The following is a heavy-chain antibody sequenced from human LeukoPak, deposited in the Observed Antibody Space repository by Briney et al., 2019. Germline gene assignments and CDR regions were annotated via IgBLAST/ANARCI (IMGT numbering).Heavy chain of an antibody. CDR2: INPNSGGT. D-gene: IGHD1-26*01. Sequence: ASVKVSCKASGYTFTGYYMHWVRQAPGQGLEWMGWINPNSGGTNYAQKFQGWVTMTRDTSISTAYMELSRLRSDDTAVYYCARVGRSGSYYSAFDIWGQGTMATVSS. CDR3: ARVGRSGSYYSAFDI. J-gene: IGHJ3*02. V-gene: IGHV1-2*04. CDR1: GYTFTGYY.